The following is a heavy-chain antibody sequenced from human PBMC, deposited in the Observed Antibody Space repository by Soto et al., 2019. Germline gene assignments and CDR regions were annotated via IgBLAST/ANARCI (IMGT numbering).Heavy chain of an antibody. V-gene: IGHV4-39*01. CDR3: ARPLYDYVWGSYRLDAFDI. Sequence: SETLSLTCTVSGGSISSSSYYWGWIRQPPGKGLEWIGSIYYSGSTYYNPSLKSRVTISVDTSKNHFSLKLISVTAADTAVYYCARPLYDYVWGSYRLDAFDIWGPGTMVTVSS. D-gene: IGHD3-16*02. CDR2: IYYSGST. CDR1: GGSISSSSYY. J-gene: IGHJ3*02.